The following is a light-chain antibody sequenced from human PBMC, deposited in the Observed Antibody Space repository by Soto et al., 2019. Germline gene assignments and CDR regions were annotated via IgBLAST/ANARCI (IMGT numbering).Light chain of an antibody. CDR2: VAS. J-gene: IGKJ5*01. CDR3: QNYNSAPIT. V-gene: IGKV1-27*01. CDR1: QGISNY. Sequence: DIQMTQSPSSLSASVGDRVTITCRASQGISNYLAWYQQKPGQVPKLLIYVASTLQSGVPSRFSGRGSGTDFSISISSLQTEDVAPYYCQNYNSAPITFGQGTRLEIK.